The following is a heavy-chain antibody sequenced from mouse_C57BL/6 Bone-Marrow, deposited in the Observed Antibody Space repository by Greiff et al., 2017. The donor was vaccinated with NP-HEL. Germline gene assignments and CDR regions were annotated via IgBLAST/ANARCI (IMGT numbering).Heavy chain of an antibody. CDR3: ARDDGYRSYFDY. V-gene: IGHV1-50*01. J-gene: IGHJ2*01. CDR1: GYTFTSYW. D-gene: IGHD2-3*01. CDR2: IDPSDSYT. Sequence: VKQSCKASGYTFTSYWMQWVKQRPGQGLEWIGEIDPSDSYTNYNQKFKGKATFTVDTASSTAYMQLSSMTSEDSAVDYCARDDGYRSYFDYGGQGTTITVSS.